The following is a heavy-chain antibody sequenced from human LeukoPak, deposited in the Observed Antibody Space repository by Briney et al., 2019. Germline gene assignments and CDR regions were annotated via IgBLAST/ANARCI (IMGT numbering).Heavy chain of an antibody. CDR1: GGSISSGSYY. D-gene: IGHD1-7*01. CDR2: IYASGST. Sequence: SETLSLTCTVSGGSISSGSYYWSWIRQPAGKGLEWIGRIYASGSTNYNPSLKSRVTISLDTSKNRFSLKLSSVTAADTAVYYCARDKDWNFDWGQGTLVTVSS. V-gene: IGHV4-61*02. CDR3: ARDKDWNFD. J-gene: IGHJ4*02.